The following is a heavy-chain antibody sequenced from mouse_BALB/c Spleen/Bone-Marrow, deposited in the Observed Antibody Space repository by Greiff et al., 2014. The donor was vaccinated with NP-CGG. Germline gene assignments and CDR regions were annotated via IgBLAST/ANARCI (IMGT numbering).Heavy chain of an antibody. V-gene: IGHV3-8*02. J-gene: IGHJ2*01. CDR1: GDSITRGY. CDR3: ATGYYFDY. Sequence: EVKLQESGPSLVKPSQTLSLTCSVPGDSITRGYWNWIRKFPGNKLEYMGYITYSANTYYSPSLKSRLSITRDTSKNQYYLQLNSVTTEDTATYYCATGYYFDYWGQGTTLTVSS. D-gene: IGHD4-1*01. CDR2: ITYSANT.